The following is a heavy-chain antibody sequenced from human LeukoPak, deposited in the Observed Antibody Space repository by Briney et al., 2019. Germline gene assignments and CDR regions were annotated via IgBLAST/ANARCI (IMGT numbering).Heavy chain of an antibody. J-gene: IGHJ6*03. CDR1: GFTFSSYW. CDR2: IKQDGSEK. V-gene: IGHV3-7*03. Sequence: GGSLRLSCAASGFTFSSYWMSWVRQAPGQGLEWVANIKQDGSEKYYVASVKGRFTISRDNAENSLYLQMSSLRAEDTAVYFCAKNRGANYYNYYMDVWGKGITVTVSS. CDR3: AKNRGANYYNYYMDV. D-gene: IGHD4/OR15-4a*01.